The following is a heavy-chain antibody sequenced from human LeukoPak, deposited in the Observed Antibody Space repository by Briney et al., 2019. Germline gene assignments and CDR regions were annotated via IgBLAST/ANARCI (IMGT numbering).Heavy chain of an antibody. V-gene: IGHV3-48*03. Sequence: PGGSLRLSCTASGFPFSVFEMNWVRQAPGKGLEWVSYIDGSARTIFYADSVKGRFTISRDNAKNSLYLQMNSLRAEDTAVYYCVGGGLRYFDYWGQGTVVTVSS. J-gene: IGHJ4*02. D-gene: IGHD3-16*01. CDR1: GFPFSVFE. CDR2: IDGSARTI. CDR3: VGGGLRYFDY.